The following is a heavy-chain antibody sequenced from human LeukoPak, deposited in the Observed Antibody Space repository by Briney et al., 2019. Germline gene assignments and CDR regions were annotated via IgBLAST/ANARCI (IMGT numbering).Heavy chain of an antibody. J-gene: IGHJ6*02. CDR3: AKEKRFLEWPPRPGMDV. CDR2: ISYDGSIK. CDR1: GFTFSSYG. V-gene: IGHV3-30*18. Sequence: GRSLRLSCAASGFTFSSYGMHWVRQAPGKGLEWVAVISYDGSIKYYADSVKGRFTISRDNSKNTLYLQMNSLRAEDTAVYYCAKEKRFLEWPPRPGMDVWGQGTTVTVSS. D-gene: IGHD3-3*01.